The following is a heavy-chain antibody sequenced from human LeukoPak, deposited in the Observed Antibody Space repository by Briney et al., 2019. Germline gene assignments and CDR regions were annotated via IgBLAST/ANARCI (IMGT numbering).Heavy chain of an antibody. V-gene: IGHV3-33*06. CDR2: IWYDGSNK. J-gene: IGHJ4*02. D-gene: IGHD6-19*01. Sequence: PGGSLRLSCAASGFTFSSYGMHWVRQAPGKGLEWVAVIWYDGSNKYYADSVKGRFTISRDNSKNTLYLQMNSLRAEDTAVYYCAKDSGVISGWYGRFDYWGQGTLVTVSS. CDR3: AKDSGVISGWYGRFDY. CDR1: GFTFSSYG.